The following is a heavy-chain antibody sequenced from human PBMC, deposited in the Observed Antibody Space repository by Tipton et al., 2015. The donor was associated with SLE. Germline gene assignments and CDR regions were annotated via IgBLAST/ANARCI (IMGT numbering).Heavy chain of an antibody. J-gene: IGHJ5*02. CDR3: VVVPAAHPLNWFDP. Sequence: SLRLSCAASGFTFSSYWMSWVRQAPGKGLEWVANIKQDGSEKYYVDSVKGRFTISRDNAKNSLYLQMNSLRAEDTAVYYCVVVPAAHPLNWFDPWGQGTLVTVSS. V-gene: IGHV3-7*01. CDR1: GFTFSSYW. D-gene: IGHD2-2*01. CDR2: IKQDGSEK.